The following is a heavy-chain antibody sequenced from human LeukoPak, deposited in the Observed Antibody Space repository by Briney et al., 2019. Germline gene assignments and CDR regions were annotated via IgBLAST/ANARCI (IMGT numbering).Heavy chain of an antibody. CDR2: INPNSGGT. V-gene: IGHV1-2*02. CDR1: GYTFTGYY. D-gene: IGHD6-19*01. CDR3: ARDLIAVAGTLYDY. J-gene: IGHJ4*02. Sequence: ASVKVSCKASGYTFTGYYMHWVRRAPGQGLEWMGWINPNSGGTNYAQKFRGRVTMTRDTSISTAYMELSRLRSDDTAVYYCARDLIAVAGTLYDYWGQGTLVTVSS.